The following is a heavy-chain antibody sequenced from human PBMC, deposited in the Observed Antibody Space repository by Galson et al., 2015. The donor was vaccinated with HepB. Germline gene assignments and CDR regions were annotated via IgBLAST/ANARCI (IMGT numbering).Heavy chain of an antibody. J-gene: IGHJ6*02. CDR3: ARDQDPPVHHYYYGMDV. CDR2: IKQDGSEK. CDR1: GFTFSSYW. V-gene: IGHV3-7*03. Sequence: SLRLSCAASGFTFSSYWMSWVRQAPGKGLEWVANIKQDGSEKYYVDSVKGRFTISRDNAKNSLYLQMNSLRAEDTAVYYCARDQDPPVHHYYYGMDVWGQGTTVTVSS. D-gene: IGHD6-6*01.